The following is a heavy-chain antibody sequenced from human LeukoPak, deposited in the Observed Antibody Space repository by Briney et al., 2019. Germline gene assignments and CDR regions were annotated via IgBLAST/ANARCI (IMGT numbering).Heavy chain of an antibody. D-gene: IGHD5-12*01. CDR3: ARHAGGYDRELDY. CDR1: GGSISSYY. CDR2: IYYSGST. Sequence: PSETLSLTCTVSGGSISSYYWSWIRQPPGKGLEWIGSIYYSGSTYYNPSLKSRVTISVDTSKNQFSLKLSSVTAADTAVYYCARHAGGYDRELDYWGQGTLVTVSS. V-gene: IGHV4-59*05. J-gene: IGHJ4*02.